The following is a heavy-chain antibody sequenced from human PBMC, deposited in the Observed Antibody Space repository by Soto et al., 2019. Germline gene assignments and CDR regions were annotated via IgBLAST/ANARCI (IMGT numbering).Heavy chain of an antibody. CDR2: IWYDGSNK. V-gene: IGHV3-33*01. D-gene: IGHD3-9*01. CDR1: GFTFSSYG. J-gene: IGHJ4*02. Sequence: QVQLVESGGGVVQPGRSLRLSCAASGFTFSSYGMHWVRQAPGKGLEWVAVIWYDGSNKYYADSVKGRFTISRDNSKNTLYLQMNSLRAEDTAVYYCARPWGPSYYDILTGYYPVVWGQGTLVTVSS. CDR3: ARPWGPSYYDILTGYYPVV.